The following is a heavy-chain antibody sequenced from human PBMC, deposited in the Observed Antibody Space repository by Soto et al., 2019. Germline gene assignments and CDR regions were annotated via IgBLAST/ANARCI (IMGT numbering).Heavy chain of an antibody. V-gene: IGHV1-46*01. CDR1: GHTLTNYY. Sequence: ASVKVSCKASGHTLTNYYMQWVRQAPGQGLEWMGIINPSGDSTGYAQKFQGRVKITRDTSTSTVYMELSSLRSDDSAVYFCASRDLSYSDFWSGYSLDYGMGVWGQGTTVTVSS. J-gene: IGHJ6*02. D-gene: IGHD3-3*01. CDR3: ASRDLSYSDFWSGYSLDYGMGV. CDR2: INPSGDST.